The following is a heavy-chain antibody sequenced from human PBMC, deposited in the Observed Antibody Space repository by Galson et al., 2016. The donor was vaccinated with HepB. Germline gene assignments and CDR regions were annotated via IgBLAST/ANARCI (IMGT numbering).Heavy chain of an antibody. CDR1: GGSISITNW. V-gene: IGHV4-4*02. CDR2: IYHTGST. CDR3: AKDATLGTTTLGAFDI. D-gene: IGHD1-26*01. Sequence: TLSLTCGVSGGSISITNWWSWVRQTPGKGLEWIGSIYHTGSTNYNPSLKSRVTISVDKSKNQFSLDLRSVTAADTAVYYCAKDATLGTTTLGAFDIWGQGTLVTVSS. J-gene: IGHJ3*02.